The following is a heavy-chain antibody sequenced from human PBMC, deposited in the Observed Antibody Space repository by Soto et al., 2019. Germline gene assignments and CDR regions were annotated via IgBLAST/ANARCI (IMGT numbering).Heavy chain of an antibody. CDR1: VGSISNYY. CDR3: ASGGNWFDP. Sequence: SETLSLTCNVSVGSISNYYWTWVRQSPEKGLEWIGYMYYNGNINYNPSLKSRVTISIDTSKNQFSLTLKSVTAADTAVYYCASGGNWFDPWGQGVLVTVSS. CDR2: MYYNGNI. D-gene: IGHD3-16*01. J-gene: IGHJ5*02. V-gene: IGHV4-59*01.